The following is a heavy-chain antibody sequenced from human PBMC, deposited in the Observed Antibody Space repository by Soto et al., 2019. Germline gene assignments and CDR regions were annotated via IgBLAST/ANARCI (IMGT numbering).Heavy chain of an antibody. CDR3: ARGPKEVGRPTAPYYFDY. Sequence: PSETLSLTCAVYGGSFSGYYWSWIRQPPGKGLEWIGEINHSGSTNYNPSLKSRVTISVDTSKNQFSLKLSSVTAADTAVYYCARGPKEVGRPTAPYYFDYWGQGTLVTVSS. CDR2: INHSGST. V-gene: IGHV4-34*01. D-gene: IGHD6-6*01. CDR1: GGSFSGYY. J-gene: IGHJ4*02.